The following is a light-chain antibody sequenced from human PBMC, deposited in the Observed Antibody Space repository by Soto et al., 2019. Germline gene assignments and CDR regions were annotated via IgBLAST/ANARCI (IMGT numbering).Light chain of an antibody. J-gene: IGKJ2*01. CDR1: QSVSSSY. CDR2: GAS. Sequence: EIVLTQSPGTLSLSPGERATLSCRASQSVSSSYLAWYQQKPGQAPRLLIYGASSRATDIPDRFSGSGSGKDFTLTISRLEPEDFAVYYYQQYGSSPYTFGQGTKLEIK. V-gene: IGKV3-20*01. CDR3: QQYGSSPYT.